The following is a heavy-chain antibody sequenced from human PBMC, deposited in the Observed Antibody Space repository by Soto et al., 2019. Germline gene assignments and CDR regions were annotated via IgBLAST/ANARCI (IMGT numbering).Heavy chain of an antibody. D-gene: IGHD5-12*01. CDR2: ISYDGSNK. J-gene: IGHJ4*02. CDR1: GFTFSSYA. V-gene: IGHV3-30-3*01. Sequence: QVQLVESGGGVVQLGRSLRLSCAASGFTFSSYAMHWVRQAPGKGLEWVAVISYDGSNKYYADSVKGRFTISRDNSKNTLYLQMNSLRAEDTAGYYCARIITGGYETFDYWGQGTLVTVSS. CDR3: ARIITGGYETFDY.